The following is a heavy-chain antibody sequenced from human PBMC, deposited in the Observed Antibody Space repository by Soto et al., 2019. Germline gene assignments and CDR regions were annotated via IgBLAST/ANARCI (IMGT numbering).Heavy chain of an antibody. J-gene: IGHJ5*02. Sequence: PSETLSLTCTVSSGSISSYYWTWIRQPPGRELEWIGYIYYTGATKYNPSLKSRVTISIDTFNNQFSLKISSVTAADTAMYYCAAGDFSNGFSYNEIKSFDHWGPGTLVTVSS. CDR2: IYYTGAT. CDR1: SGSISSYY. V-gene: IGHV4-59*03. CDR3: AAGDFSNGFSYNEIKSFDH. D-gene: IGHD3-3*01.